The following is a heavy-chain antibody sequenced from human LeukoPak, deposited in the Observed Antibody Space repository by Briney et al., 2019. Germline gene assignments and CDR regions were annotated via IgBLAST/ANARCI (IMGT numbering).Heavy chain of an antibody. V-gene: IGHV4-59*01. CDR1: GVSISSYY. Sequence: SETLSLTCTVSGVSISSYYWSWIRQPPGKGLEWIGYIYYSETTNYNPSLKSRVTISEDTSKNQFSLKLSSVTAADTAVYYCARAYYYDSSGYSLGGFDPWGQGILVTVSS. CDR2: IYYSETT. D-gene: IGHD3-22*01. CDR3: ARAYYYDSSGYSLGGFDP. J-gene: IGHJ5*02.